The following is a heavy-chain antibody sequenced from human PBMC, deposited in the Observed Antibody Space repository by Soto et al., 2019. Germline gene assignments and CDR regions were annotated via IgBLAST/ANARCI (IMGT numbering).Heavy chain of an antibody. CDR2: IKQDGSEK. J-gene: IGHJ4*02. CDR1: GFTFSGYW. CDR3: AREYLREVRDEH. V-gene: IGHV3-7*05. Sequence: PGGSLRLSCAASGFTFSGYWMSWVRQAPGKGLEWVANIKQDGSEKYYVDSVKGRFTISRDNAKNSLYLQMNSLRAEDTAVYYCAREYLREVRDEHWGQGPLVTVSS. D-gene: IGHD2-2*01.